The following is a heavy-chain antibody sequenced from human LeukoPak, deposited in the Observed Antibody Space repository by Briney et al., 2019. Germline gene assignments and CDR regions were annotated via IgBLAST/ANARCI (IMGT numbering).Heavy chain of an antibody. Sequence: SETLSLTCAVYGGSFSVYYWSWIRQPPGKGLEWIVEINHSGSTNYNPSLKSRVTISVNTSKNQFSLKLSSVTAADTAVYYCARVSQDIVVVPAAKGGWFDPWGQGTLVTVSS. CDR2: INHSGST. V-gene: IGHV4-34*01. CDR3: ARVSQDIVVVPAAKGGWFDP. J-gene: IGHJ5*02. D-gene: IGHD2-2*01. CDR1: GGSFSVYY.